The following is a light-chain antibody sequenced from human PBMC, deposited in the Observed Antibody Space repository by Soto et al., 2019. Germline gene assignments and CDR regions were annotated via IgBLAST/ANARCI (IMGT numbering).Light chain of an antibody. J-gene: IGKJ1*01. CDR2: GAS. CDR1: QSVSSNY. Sequence: EIVLTQSPGTLSLSPGKRATLSCRASQSVSSNYLAWYQQKPGQAPRLLIYGASSRAAGIPDRFSGSGSGTDFTLTISRLEPEDFAVYYCHQYGSSPSWTFGQGTKVDIK. V-gene: IGKV3-20*01. CDR3: HQYGSSPSWT.